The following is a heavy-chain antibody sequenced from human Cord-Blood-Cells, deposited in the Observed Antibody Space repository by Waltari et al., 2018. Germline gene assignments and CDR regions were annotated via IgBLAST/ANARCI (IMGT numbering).Heavy chain of an antibody. D-gene: IGHD6-19*01. CDR1: GFTVSSKY. CDR2: IYSGGST. CDR3: ASNGQYSSGWYYFDY. V-gene: IGHV3-53*01. J-gene: IGHJ4*02. Sequence: VQLVESGGGLIQPGGSLRLSCAASGFTVSSKYLSWGRQAPGKGLEWVSVIYSGGSTYYADSVKGRFTISRDNSKNTLYLQMNSLRAEDTAVYYCASNGQYSSGWYYFDYWGQGTLVTVSS.